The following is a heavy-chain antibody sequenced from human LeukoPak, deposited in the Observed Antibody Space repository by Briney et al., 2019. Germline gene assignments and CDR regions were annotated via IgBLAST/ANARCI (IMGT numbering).Heavy chain of an antibody. CDR3: ARAGNSGDYALYYYYYYMDV. J-gene: IGHJ6*03. D-gene: IGHD4-17*01. CDR1: GGSISSGDYY. CDR2: IYYSGST. V-gene: IGHV4-30-4*08. Sequence: SETLSLTCTVSGGSISSGDYYWSWIRQPPGKGLERIGYIYYSGSTYYNPSLKSRFTISVDTSKNQFSLKLSSVTAADTDVYYCARAGNSGDYALYYYYYYMDVWGKGTTVTVSS.